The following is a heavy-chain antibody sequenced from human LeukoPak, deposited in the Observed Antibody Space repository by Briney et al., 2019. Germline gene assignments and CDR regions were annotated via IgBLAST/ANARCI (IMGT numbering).Heavy chain of an antibody. CDR1: GFTFSSHS. V-gene: IGHV3-21*01. Sequence: GGSLRLSCAASGFTFSSHSMNWVRQAPGKGLEWVSSISSSSSYIYYADSVKGRFTISRDNAKNSLYLQMNSPGAEDTAVYYCARDPDDSLYFDYWGQGTLVTVSS. CDR3: ARDPDDSLYFDY. CDR2: ISSSSSYI. D-gene: IGHD1-1*01. J-gene: IGHJ4*02.